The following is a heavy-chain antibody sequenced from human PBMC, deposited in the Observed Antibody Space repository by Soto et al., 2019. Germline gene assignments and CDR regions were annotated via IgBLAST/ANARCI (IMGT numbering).Heavy chain of an antibody. CDR1: VFTFSNNA. D-gene: IGHD2-21*01. CDR2: ISYDSSEI. V-gene: IGHV3-30*01. CDR3: AIARVEDSSLHP. J-gene: IGHJ5*02. Sequence: PVGSLRLSCVCSVFTFSNNAMQCVRHSPGKWLEWVAFISYDSSEIFYADSVKGRFTISRDNPENTLFLHMNSPRADDTAVYYCAIARVEDSSLHPWDQVRLFTVSS.